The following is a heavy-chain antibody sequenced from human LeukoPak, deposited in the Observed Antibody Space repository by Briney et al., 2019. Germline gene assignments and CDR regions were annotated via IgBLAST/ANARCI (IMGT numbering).Heavy chain of an antibody. Sequence: GASVKVSCKASGYTFTGCYMHWGRLAPGQGLEWMGWINPKSGATTYAQKFQDRVTLTRDTSINTAYMDLSGLTSDDTAVFYCAKGATEGYYYYYGLDVWGQGTTVTVSS. V-gene: IGHV1-2*02. CDR1: GYTFTGCY. CDR2: INPKSGAT. J-gene: IGHJ6*02. CDR3: AKGATEGYYYYYGLDV.